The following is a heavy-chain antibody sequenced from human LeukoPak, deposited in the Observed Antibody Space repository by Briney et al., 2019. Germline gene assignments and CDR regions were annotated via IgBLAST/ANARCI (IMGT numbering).Heavy chain of an antibody. V-gene: IGHV4-39*07. CDR2: IYYSGST. D-gene: IGHD3-22*01. J-gene: IGHJ4*02. CDR1: GGSISSSSYY. Sequence: SETLSLTCTVSGGSISSSSYYWGWIRQPPGKGLEWIGSIYYSGSTYYNPSLKSRVTISVDTSKNQFSLKLSSVTAADTAVYYCARDRHYYDSSGPIDYWGQGTLVTVSS. CDR3: ARDRHYYDSSGPIDY.